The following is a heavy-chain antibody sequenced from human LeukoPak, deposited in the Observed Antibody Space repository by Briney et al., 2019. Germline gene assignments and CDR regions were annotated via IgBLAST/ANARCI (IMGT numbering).Heavy chain of an antibody. V-gene: IGHV3-23*01. CDR3: ARSSSSFDY. CDR2: ISTGGDAT. CDR1: GFTFRSYG. J-gene: IGHJ4*02. Sequence: TGGSLRLSCAGSGFTFRSYGMSWVRQAPRKGLEWVSGISTGGDATYYADSVKGRFTISRDNSRNTLYLQMNSLRAEDTAVYFCARSSSSFDYWGQGTLVSVSS. D-gene: IGHD6-13*01.